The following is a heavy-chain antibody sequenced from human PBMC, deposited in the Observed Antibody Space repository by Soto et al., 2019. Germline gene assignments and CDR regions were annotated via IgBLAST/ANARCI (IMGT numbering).Heavy chain of an antibody. Sequence: PSETLSLTCTVSGGSISSGGYYWSWIRQHPGKGLEWIGYIYYSGSTYYNPSLKSRVTISVDTSKNQFSLKLSSVTAADTAVYYCARLNYDLLTGYKVLYYYGMDVWGQGTTVTVSS. D-gene: IGHD3-9*01. J-gene: IGHJ6*02. CDR3: ARLNYDLLTGYKVLYYYGMDV. V-gene: IGHV4-39*01. CDR1: GGSISSGGYY. CDR2: IYYSGST.